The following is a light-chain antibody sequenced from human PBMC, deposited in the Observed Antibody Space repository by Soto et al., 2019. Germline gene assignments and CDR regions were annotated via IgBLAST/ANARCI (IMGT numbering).Light chain of an antibody. CDR3: SSYAGRNNYV. J-gene: IGLJ1*01. CDR2: EVS. CDR1: SSDVGAFDS. V-gene: IGLV2-8*01. Sequence: QSALTQPPSASGSLGQSVTISCTGSSSDVGAFDSVSWYQQHPHKAPQIIIYEVSKRPSGVPDRFSGPKSGNTASLTVSGLQADDEADYFCSSYAGRNNYVFGTGTKLTVL.